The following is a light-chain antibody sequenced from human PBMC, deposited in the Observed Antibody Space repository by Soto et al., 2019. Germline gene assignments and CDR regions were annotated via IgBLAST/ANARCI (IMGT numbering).Light chain of an antibody. CDR1: QSVNSN. CDR2: VAS. J-gene: IGKJ4*01. Sequence: EIVMTQSPVTLSVSPGDRATLSCRASQSVNSNLAWYQQKPGQTPKLLIYVASTRATGIPARFSGSGSGTEITLTISRLQSEDFAVYYCQQYNVWPLTFGGGTKVEFK. CDR3: QQYNVWPLT. V-gene: IGKV3-15*01.